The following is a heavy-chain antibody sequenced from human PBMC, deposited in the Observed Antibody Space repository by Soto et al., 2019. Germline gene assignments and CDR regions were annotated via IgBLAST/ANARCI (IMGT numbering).Heavy chain of an antibody. CDR2: IYYSGST. D-gene: IGHD3-22*01. J-gene: IGHJ4*02. CDR3: ARGYDYDSGGYLFDY. CDR1: GGSVSGNIYY. V-gene: IGHV4-31*03. Sequence: KTSETLSRTCSVSGGSVSGNIYYWSWIRQHPGKGPEWIGHIYYSGSTYYNPSLKSRVTISLDMSKNQFSLKLTSVSAADTAVYYCARGYDYDSGGYLFDYWGQGTLVTVSS.